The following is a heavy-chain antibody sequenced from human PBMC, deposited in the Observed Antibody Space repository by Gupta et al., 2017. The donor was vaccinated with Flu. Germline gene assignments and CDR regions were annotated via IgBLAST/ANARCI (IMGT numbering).Heavy chain of an antibody. J-gene: IGHJ6*02. CDR3: ARDRVAPYGMDV. Sequence: IFYWSWIRQPPGKGLEWIGYIYYTGSSNYNPSLKSRVSMSVDTAKNQFSLKLTSVTAADTAVYYCARDRVAPYGMDVWGQGTTVTVSS. V-gene: IGHV4-59*01. CDR1: IFY. CDR2: IYYTGSS. D-gene: IGHD5-12*01.